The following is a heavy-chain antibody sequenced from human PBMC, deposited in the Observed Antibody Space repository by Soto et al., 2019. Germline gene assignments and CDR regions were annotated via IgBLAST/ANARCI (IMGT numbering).Heavy chain of an antibody. CDR1: GYNFTTFW. V-gene: IGHV5-51*01. CDR2: IYPGDSET. J-gene: IGHJ4*02. CDR3: ARLGFPGAIYFDS. Sequence: GEALKISCKGSGYNFTTFWIGWGRQMPGKGLEWMGIIYPGDSETKYSPDFEGQVTISADRSTNTAYLQWRSLRASDTAMYYCARLGFPGAIYFDSWGLGXLVTVSS.